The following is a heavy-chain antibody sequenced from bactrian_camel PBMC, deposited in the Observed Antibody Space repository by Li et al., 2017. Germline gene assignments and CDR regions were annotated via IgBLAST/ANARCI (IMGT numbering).Heavy chain of an antibody. D-gene: IGHD2*01. V-gene: IGHV3-2*01. CDR3: ATRGVVVRGPPDEYDH. CDR1: GYIYSPMC. Sequence: HVQLVESGGGSVQAGGSLRLSCRTSGYIYSPMCMGWFRQAPGKGLEWVSSIYNDDSKTYYEDSVKGRFTISRDNAKNTMYLQMNSLKSEDTALYYCATRGVVVRGPPDEYDHWGQGTQVTVS. CDR2: IYNDDSKT. J-gene: IGHJ4*01.